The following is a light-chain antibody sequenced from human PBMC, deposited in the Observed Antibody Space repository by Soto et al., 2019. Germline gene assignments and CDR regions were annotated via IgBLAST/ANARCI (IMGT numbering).Light chain of an antibody. V-gene: IGLV2-14*03. Sequence: QSVLTQPASVSGSPGQAITVSCSGTSSDIGAHNFVSWYQQHPGKAPKLIIYEVINRPSGVSDRFSGSKSGNTASLTISGLQSEDEADYYCNSYTTSNTFVFGRGTKSPS. CDR2: EVI. CDR1: SSDIGAHNF. CDR3: NSYTTSNTFV. J-gene: IGLJ1*01.